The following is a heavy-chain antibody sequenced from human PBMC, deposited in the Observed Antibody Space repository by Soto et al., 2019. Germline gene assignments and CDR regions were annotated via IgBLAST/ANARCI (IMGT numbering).Heavy chain of an antibody. CDR1: GGSFSGYY. V-gene: IGHV4-34*01. Sequence: TLSLTCAVYGGSFSGYYWSWIRQPPGKGLEWIGEINHSGSTNYNPSLKSRVTISVDTSKNQFSLKLSSVTAADTAVYYCARGHLVAGINFDYWGQGTLVTVSS. CDR2: INHSGST. D-gene: IGHD6-19*01. J-gene: IGHJ4*02. CDR3: ARGHLVAGINFDY.